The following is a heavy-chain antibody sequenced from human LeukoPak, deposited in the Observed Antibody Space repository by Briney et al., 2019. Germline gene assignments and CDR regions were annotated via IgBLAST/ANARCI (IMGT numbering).Heavy chain of an antibody. J-gene: IGHJ4*02. CDR1: GGSISSYY. CDR2: IYYSGST. D-gene: IGHD3-22*01. V-gene: IGHV4-59*08. CDR3: ARPYYDSSGYYD. Sequence: SETLSLTCTVSGGSISSYYWSWIRQPPGKGLEWIGYIYYSGSTNYNPSLKSRVTISVDTSKNQFSLKLSSVTAADTAVYYCARPYYDSSGYYDWGQGTLVTVSS.